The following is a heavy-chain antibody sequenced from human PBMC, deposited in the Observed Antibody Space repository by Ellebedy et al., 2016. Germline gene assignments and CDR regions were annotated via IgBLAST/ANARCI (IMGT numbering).Heavy chain of an antibody. V-gene: IGHV3-21*01. CDR2: ISSSSSYI. Sequence: GESLKISXAASGFTFSSYSMNWVRQAPGKGLEWVSSISSSSSYIYYADSVKGRFTISRDNSKNTLYLQMNSLRAEDTAVYYCAREHPYGMDGWGQGTTVTVSS. CDR3: AREHPYGMDG. J-gene: IGHJ6*02. CDR1: GFTFSSYS.